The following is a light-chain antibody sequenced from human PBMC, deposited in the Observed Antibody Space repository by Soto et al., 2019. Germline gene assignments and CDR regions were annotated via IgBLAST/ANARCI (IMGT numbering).Light chain of an antibody. CDR2: GAS. CDR1: QSVSTN. V-gene: IGKV3-15*01. CDR3: QQYNNWLWT. J-gene: IGKJ1*01. Sequence: EIMMTQSPATLSVSAGERATLSCRASQSVSTNLAWYQQKPGQAPRLLIYGASTRATGLPARFSGSGSGTDFALTISSLQSEDSAIYYCQQYNNWLWTFGQRTKVEIK.